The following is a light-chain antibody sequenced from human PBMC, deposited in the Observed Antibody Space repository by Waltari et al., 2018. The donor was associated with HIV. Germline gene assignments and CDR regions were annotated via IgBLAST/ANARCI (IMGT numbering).Light chain of an antibody. V-gene: IGLV1-47*01. Sequence: SVLTQPPSAPGTTGRRVTISCSGSSPNIGRNYVFWYHQVPGTAPKLLLYRNVQRPSGVPDRFSGSTSGTSASLAISGLRPEDEADYYCATWDDSLSGVLFGGGTKLTVL. CDR3: ATWDDSLSGVL. CDR1: SPNIGRNY. J-gene: IGLJ2*01. CDR2: RNV.